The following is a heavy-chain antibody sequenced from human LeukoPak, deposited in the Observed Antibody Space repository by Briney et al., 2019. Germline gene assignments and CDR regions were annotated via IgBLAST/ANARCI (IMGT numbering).Heavy chain of an antibody. V-gene: IGHV4-59*01. Sequence: PSETLSLTCTVSGGSISGYSWSWIRQPPGKGLEGIGYTHYSGSSNYNPSLKSRVTISVDTSKNQFSLKVSSMTAADTAVYYCARCGRNNRGYYYMEDWGKGTTVTVSS. CDR3: ARCGRNNRGYYYMED. CDR2: THYSGSS. D-gene: IGHD2/OR15-2a*01. CDR1: GGSISGYS. J-gene: IGHJ6*03.